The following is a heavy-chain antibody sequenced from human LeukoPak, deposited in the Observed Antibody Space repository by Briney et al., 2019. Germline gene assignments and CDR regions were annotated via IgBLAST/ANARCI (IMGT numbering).Heavy chain of an antibody. CDR2: IDAGNGNT. Sequence: EASVKVSCKASGYTFTNYAMHWVRQAPGQRLEWMGWIDAGNGNTQCSQKFQGRVTITRDTSASTAYMELSSLRSEDTAVYYCARGWQAQTFLFDYWGQGTVVTVSS. D-gene: IGHD2-15*01. CDR1: GYTFTNYA. V-gene: IGHV1-3*01. CDR3: ARGWQAQTFLFDY. J-gene: IGHJ4*02.